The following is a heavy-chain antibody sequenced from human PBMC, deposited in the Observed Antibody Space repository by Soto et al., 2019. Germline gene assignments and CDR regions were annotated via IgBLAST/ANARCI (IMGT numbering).Heavy chain of an antibody. D-gene: IGHD3-9*01. CDR3: ARALPDDDKTGHYIDY. J-gene: IGHJ4*02. CDR1: GFSVSSHY. V-gene: IGHV3-53*01. CDR2: IYSGGSR. Sequence: EVQLVESGGGLIQPGGSLRLSCSASGFSVSSHYMTWVRQAPGKGLEYVSVIYSGGSRYYADSVKGRFAISRDNSKNTLYLQMISRSDEDTAVYYCARALPDDDKTGHYIDYWGQGTLVTVSA.